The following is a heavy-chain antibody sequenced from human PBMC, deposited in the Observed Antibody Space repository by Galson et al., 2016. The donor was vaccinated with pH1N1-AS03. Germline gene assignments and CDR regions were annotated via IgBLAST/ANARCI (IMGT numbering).Heavy chain of an antibody. D-gene: IGHD2-2*01. CDR3: ARNQECSRPSCSLRIYYYPMDV. CDR2: IIPMSGTT. V-gene: IGHV1-69*06. J-gene: IGHJ6*02. CDR1: GGTITAFS. Sequence: SVKVSCKASGGTITAFSFSWVRQAPGQGLEWLGGIIPMSGTTVYTQSFRDRVTITADKSATAVFMEMRSLKSEDTAVYYCARNQECSRPSCSLRIYYYPMDVWGHGTTVTVSS.